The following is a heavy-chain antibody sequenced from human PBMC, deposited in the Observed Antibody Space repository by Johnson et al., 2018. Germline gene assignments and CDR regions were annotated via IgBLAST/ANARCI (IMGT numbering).Heavy chain of an antibody. D-gene: IGHD3-22*01. Sequence: VQLQESGGGLVQPGGSLRLSCAASGFTFSDYWMHWVRQDPGKGLVWVSCIENDGSTTSSADSVKGLFTISRDNAKNTLHLQMNSLRTEDTAVYYCATNRNYYDSLDYMDVWGKGTTVTVSS. CDR2: IENDGSTT. J-gene: IGHJ6*03. V-gene: IGHV3-74*01. CDR3: ATNRNYYDSLDYMDV. CDR1: GFTFSDYW.